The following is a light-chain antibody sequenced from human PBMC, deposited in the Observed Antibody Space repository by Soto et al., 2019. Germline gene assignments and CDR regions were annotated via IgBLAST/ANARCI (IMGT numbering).Light chain of an antibody. J-gene: IGKJ5*01. CDR3: QQRNVWPPVT. CDR2: AAS. Sequence: EIVLTQSPGTLSLSPGERATLSCRASQSVSSSHLAWYQHKPGQAPRLLIYAASSRATGIPARFSGSGSGTDFTLTISSLEPEDSAVYYCQQRNVWPPVTFGQGTRLEIK. V-gene: IGKV3D-20*02. CDR1: QSVSSSH.